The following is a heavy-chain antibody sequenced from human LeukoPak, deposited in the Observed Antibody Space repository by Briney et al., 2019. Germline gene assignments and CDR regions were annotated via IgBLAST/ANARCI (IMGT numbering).Heavy chain of an antibody. CDR3: AKAVTGYSSGYDAFDI. CDR2: ISYDVSNK. J-gene: IGHJ3*02. V-gene: IGHV3-30*18. Sequence: GGSLRLSCAASGFTFSSYGTHWVRQAPGKGLEWVAVISYDVSNKYYADSVKGRFTISRDNSKNTLYLQMNSLRAEDTAVYYCAKAVTGYSSGYDAFDIWGQGTMVTVSS. CDR1: GFTFSSYG. D-gene: IGHD6-19*01.